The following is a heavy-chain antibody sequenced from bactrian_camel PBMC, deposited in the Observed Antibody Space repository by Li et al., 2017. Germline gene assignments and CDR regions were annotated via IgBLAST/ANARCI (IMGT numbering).Heavy chain of an antibody. Sequence: QLVESGGGSVQSGGSLRLSCAVSGYAFSAYCWAWLRQAPGKEREGVSCINWSGRSTYYADSVKGRFTISRDNAKNTVYLSMNRLEREDTAMYYCAADRLPGYCSGSQYEHNYWGQGTQVTVS. CDR2: INWSGRST. V-gene: IGHV3S25*01. CDR3: AADRLPGYCSGSQYEHNY. D-gene: IGHD3*01. CDR1: GYAFSAYC. J-gene: IGHJ4*01.